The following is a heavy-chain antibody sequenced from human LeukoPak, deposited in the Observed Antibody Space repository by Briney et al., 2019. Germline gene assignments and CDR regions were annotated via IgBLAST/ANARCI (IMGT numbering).Heavy chain of an antibody. V-gene: IGHV4-4*07. D-gene: IGHD1-26*01. J-gene: IGHJ4*02. CDR3: ARNGGSGTYYDGSFDY. CDR1: GRSISSYY. CDR2: IYSSGST. Sequence: SETLSLTCTVSGRSISSYYWSWIRQSAGKGQEYIGRIYSSGSTNYNPSLKSRISMSVDTSKNQFSLKLSSVTAADTAVYYCARNGGSGTYYDGSFDYWGQGTLVTVSS.